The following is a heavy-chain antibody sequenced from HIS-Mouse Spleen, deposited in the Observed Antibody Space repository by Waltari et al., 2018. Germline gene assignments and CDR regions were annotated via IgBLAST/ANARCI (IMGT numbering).Heavy chain of an antibody. D-gene: IGHD6-13*01. V-gene: IGHV4-39*07. CDR1: GGSISSSRYY. CDR3: AREIPYSSSWYDWYFDL. J-gene: IGHJ2*01. CDR2: IYYSGST. Sequence: QLQLQESGPGLVKPSETLSLTCTVSGGSISSSRYYWGRHPQPPGTGPVWIGSIYYSGSTYYNPSLKSRVTISVDTSKNQFSLKLSSVTAADTAVYYCAREIPYSSSWYDWYFDLWGRGTLVTVSS.